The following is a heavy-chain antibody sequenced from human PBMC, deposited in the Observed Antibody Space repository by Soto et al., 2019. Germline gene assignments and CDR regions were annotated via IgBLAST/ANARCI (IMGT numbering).Heavy chain of an antibody. V-gene: IGHV4-30-4*01. CDR2: IYYSGST. CDR3: ARVLRYFVDQQPRGEIVY. Sequence: SETLSLTCTVSGGSISSGDYYWSWIRQPPGKGLEWIGYIYYSGSTYYNPSLKSRVTISVDTSKNQFSLKPSSVTAADTAVYYCARVLRYFVDQQPRGEIVYRGPGILVTLFS. J-gene: IGHJ4*02. CDR1: GGSISSGDYY. D-gene: IGHD3-9*01.